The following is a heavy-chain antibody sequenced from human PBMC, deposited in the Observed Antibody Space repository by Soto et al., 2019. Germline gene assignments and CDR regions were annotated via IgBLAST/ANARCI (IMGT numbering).Heavy chain of an antibody. D-gene: IGHD2-2*01. V-gene: IGHV3-23*01. CDR3: AKINGVVVVPAAMGFHWFDP. J-gene: IGHJ5*02. CDR1: GFTFSSYA. Sequence: GGSLRLSCAASGFTFSSYAMSWVRQAPGKGLEWVSAISGSGGSTYYADSVKGRFTISRDNSKNTLYLQMNSLRAEDTAVYYCAKINGVVVVPAAMGFHWFDPWGQGTLVTVSS. CDR2: ISGSGGST.